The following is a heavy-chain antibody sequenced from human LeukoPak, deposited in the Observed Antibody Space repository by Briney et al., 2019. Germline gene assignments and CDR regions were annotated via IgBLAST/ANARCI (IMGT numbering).Heavy chain of an antibody. D-gene: IGHD1-7*01. V-gene: IGHV1-8*01. Sequence: ASVKVSCKASGYTFTSYDINWVRQATGQGLAWMGWMNPNSGNTGYAQKFQGRVTMTRNTSISTAYMELSSLRSEDTAVYYCARGPINNWNYVLWFGPWGQGTLVTVSS. J-gene: IGHJ5*02. CDR3: ARGPINNWNYVLWFGP. CDR1: GYTFTSYD. CDR2: MNPNSGNT.